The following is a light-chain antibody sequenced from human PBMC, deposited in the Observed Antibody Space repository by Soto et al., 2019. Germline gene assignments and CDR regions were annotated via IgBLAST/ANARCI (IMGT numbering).Light chain of an antibody. J-gene: IGLJ2*01. CDR2: SNN. CDR3: AAWDDSLSAHVV. CDR1: SSNIGSNY. V-gene: IGLV1-47*02. Sequence: QPVLTQPPSASGTPGQRVTISCSGSSSNIGSNYVYWYQQLPGTAPKLLIYSNNQRPSGVPDRFSGSKSGTSASLAISGLRSEDEADYYCAAWDDSLSAHVVFGGGTQLTVL.